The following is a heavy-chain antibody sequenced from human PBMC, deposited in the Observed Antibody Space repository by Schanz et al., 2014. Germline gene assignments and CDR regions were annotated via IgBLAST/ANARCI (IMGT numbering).Heavy chain of an antibody. V-gene: IGHV3-30*03. CDR2: ISYDGSNK. CDR1: GFTFSDYY. J-gene: IGHJ3*02. CDR3: ARLATSKSRLGDAVDI. Sequence: QVQLVESGGGLVKPGGSLRLSCAASGFTFSDYYINWVRQAPGKGLEWVAVISYDGSNKYYADSVQGRFTLSKDFSKDTLYLQLTSLRPEDTAVYYCARLATSKSRLGDAVDIWGQGTMVTVSS. D-gene: IGHD6-6*01.